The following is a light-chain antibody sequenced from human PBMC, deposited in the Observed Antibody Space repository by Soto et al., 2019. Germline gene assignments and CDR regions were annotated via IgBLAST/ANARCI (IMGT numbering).Light chain of an antibody. Sequence: QFTRSPSSLCASVGDSVTVTCRASQDITSYLAWYQQKPGKAPNLLIYDASTLKSGVPSRFSGSGSGTDFTLTISSLQAEDFASYYCQQSRASPWTFGGGTKVDIK. J-gene: IGKJ4*01. CDR2: DAS. V-gene: IGKV1-9*01. CDR1: QDITSY. CDR3: QQSRASPWT.